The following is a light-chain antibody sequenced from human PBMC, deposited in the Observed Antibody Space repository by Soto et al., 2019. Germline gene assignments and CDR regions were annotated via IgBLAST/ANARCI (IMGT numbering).Light chain of an antibody. J-gene: IGLJ2*01. Sequence: QSALTQPASVSGSPGQSITISCTGTNSDIGGYNYVSWYQQHPGKAPKLMIYDVSNRPSGVSYRFSGSQSGNTASLTISGLQAEDEADYYCSSYTSRSTLGVFGGGTKVTVL. V-gene: IGLV2-14*03. CDR3: SSYTSRSTLGV. CDR2: DVS. CDR1: NSDIGGYNY.